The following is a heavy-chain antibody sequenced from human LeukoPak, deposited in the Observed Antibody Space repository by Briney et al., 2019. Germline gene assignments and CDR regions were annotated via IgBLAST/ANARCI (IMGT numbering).Heavy chain of an antibody. V-gene: IGHV1-46*01. CDR1: GYTFTSYY. CDR3: ARDSKGGDAFDI. CDR2: INPSGGST. Sequence: ASVKVSCKASGYTFTSYYMHWVRQAPGQGLEWMGKINPSGGSTSYAQKFQGRVTMTRDTSTSTVYMELSSLRSEDTAVYYCARDSKGGDAFDIWGQGTMVTVSS. J-gene: IGHJ3*02. D-gene: IGHD3-16*01.